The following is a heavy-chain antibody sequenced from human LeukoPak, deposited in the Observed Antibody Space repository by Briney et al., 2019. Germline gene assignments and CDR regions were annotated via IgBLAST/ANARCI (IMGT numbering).Heavy chain of an antibody. D-gene: IGHD5-24*01. V-gene: IGHV1-18*01. CDR1: GYTFTSYG. CDR2: ISAYNGNT. Sequence: GASVKVPCKASGYTFTSYGISWVRQAPGQGLEWMGWISAYNGNTNYAQKLQGRVTMTTDTSTSTAYMELRSLRSDDTAVYYCARDSSREMATIRGDWGQGTLVTVSS. J-gene: IGHJ4*02. CDR3: ARDSSREMATIRGD.